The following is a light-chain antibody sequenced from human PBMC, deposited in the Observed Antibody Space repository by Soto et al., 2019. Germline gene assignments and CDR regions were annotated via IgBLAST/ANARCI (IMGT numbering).Light chain of an antibody. CDR3: QQVDSYPRT. J-gene: IGKJ3*01. CDR1: QAIGSY. CDR2: SAS. Sequence: IQLTQSPSSLSASVGDTVTITCRASQAIGSYFAWYQQRPGTAPKLLIYSASTLHSGVPSRVSGSGSGTDFTLTIGSLHPEDFATYDWQQVDSYPRTFGPGTTVEI. V-gene: IGKV1-9*01.